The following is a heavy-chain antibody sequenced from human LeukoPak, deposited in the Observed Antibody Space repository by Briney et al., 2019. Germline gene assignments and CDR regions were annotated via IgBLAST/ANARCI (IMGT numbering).Heavy chain of an antibody. D-gene: IGHD3-10*01. CDR1: GFTFSSYS. V-gene: IGHV3-21*04. CDR3: AKWAGMVRGVNLRPYYFDY. Sequence: SGGSLRLSCAASGFTFSSYSINWVRQAPGKGLEWVSSISSRSSYIYYADSVKGRFTISRDNAKNSLYLQMNSLRAEVTAVYYCAKWAGMVRGVNLRPYYFDYWGQGTLVTVSS. J-gene: IGHJ4*02. CDR2: ISSRSSYI.